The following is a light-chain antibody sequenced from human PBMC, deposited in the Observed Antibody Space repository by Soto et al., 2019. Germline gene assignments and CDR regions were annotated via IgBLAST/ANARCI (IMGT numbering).Light chain of an antibody. CDR3: QEYNTWPWT. CDR1: QSVNNN. J-gene: IGKJ1*01. V-gene: IGKV3-15*01. CDR2: GAS. Sequence: ETLMTQSPATLSVSPGERATLSCRASQSVNNNLAWYQQKLGQAPRVLIYGASTRATGIPARFTGSGSGTEFILIITSLQSEDSAVYYCQEYNTWPWTFGQGTKVEVK.